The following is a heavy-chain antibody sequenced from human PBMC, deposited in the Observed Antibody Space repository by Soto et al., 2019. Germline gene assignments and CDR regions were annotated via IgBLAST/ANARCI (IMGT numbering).Heavy chain of an antibody. V-gene: IGHV4-59*08. D-gene: IGHD4-17*01. CDR2: FYYSGST. Sequence: QVQLQESGPGLVKPSETLSLTCTISGGSISSYYWSWIRQPPGKGLEWIGYFYYSGSTNYNPSLKSRVTISVDTSKNQFSLRLSSVTAADPAVYYCAGLPMTTVTYFAYWGQGTLFTVSS. J-gene: IGHJ4*02. CDR3: AGLPMTTVTYFAY. CDR1: GGSISSYY.